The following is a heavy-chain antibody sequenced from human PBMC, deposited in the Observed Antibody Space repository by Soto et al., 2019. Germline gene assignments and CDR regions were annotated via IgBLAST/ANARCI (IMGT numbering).Heavy chain of an antibody. CDR3: AKATGSSFDN. D-gene: IGHD6-6*01. CDR2: INNNNGKT. J-gene: IGHJ4*02. V-gene: IGHV1-18*01. Sequence: VKVSCKTSGYTFSNSGISWVRQAPGQGLEWLGWINNNNGKTNCAQKLQDRLTLTTDTSTSTAYMELRSLRSDDTAMYYCAKATGSSFDNWGQGTLVTDSS. CDR1: GYTFSNSG.